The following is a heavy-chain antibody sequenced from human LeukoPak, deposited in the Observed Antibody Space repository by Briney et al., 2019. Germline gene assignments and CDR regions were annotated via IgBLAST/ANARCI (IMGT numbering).Heavy chain of an antibody. CDR3: ARGSGVGATYYFDD. Sequence: GGSLRLSCAASGFTVSSNYMSWVRQAPGKGLEWVSVIYSGGSTYYADSVKGRFTISRDNSKNTLYLQMNSLRAEDTAVYYCARGSGVGATYYFDDWGQGTLVTVSS. D-gene: IGHD1-26*01. J-gene: IGHJ4*02. CDR2: IYSGGST. V-gene: IGHV3-53*01. CDR1: GFTVSSNY.